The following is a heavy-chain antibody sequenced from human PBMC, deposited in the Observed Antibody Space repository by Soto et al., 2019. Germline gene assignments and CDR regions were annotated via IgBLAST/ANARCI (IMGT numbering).Heavy chain of an antibody. CDR1: GFTFTNAW. J-gene: IGHJ4*01. V-gene: IGHV3-15*07. Sequence: GGSLSLSCATSGFTFTNAWINWLRQAPGRGLEWVGRIKSKTDGGTTDYAEPVKGRFAISRDDSNNMVYLQMNSLKIEDTAVYYCTTDSYSTIIIVRFDYWGHGTLVTVSS. CDR3: TTDSYSTIIIVRFDY. D-gene: IGHD3-22*01. CDR2: IKSKTDGGTT.